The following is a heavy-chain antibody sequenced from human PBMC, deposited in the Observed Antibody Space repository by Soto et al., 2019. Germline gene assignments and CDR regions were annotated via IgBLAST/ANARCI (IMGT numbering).Heavy chain of an antibody. CDR2: INPNSGGT. CDR3: VRSVKPLLRAYSSRDAFDI. CDR1: GYTFTGYY. Sequence: ASVKVSCKASGYTFTGYYMHWVRQAPGQGHERMGWINPNSGGTNYAQKFQGWVTMTRDTSISTAYMELSRLRSDDTAVYFCVRSVKPLLRAYSSRDAFDICGQGTMVTVSS. D-gene: IGHD6-19*01. J-gene: IGHJ3*02. V-gene: IGHV1-2*04.